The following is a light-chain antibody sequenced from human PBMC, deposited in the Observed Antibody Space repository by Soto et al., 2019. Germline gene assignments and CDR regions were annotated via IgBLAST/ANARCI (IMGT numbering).Light chain of an antibody. CDR3: GTWDSSLSAGV. J-gene: IGLJ3*02. V-gene: IGLV1-51*01. Sequence: SVLTQPPSVSAAPGQKVTISCSGSSSNIGNNYVSWYQQLPGTAPKLLIYDNIKRPSGIPDRFSGSKSGTSATLGITGLQTGDEADYYCGTWDSSLSAGVFGGGTKLTVL. CDR2: DNI. CDR1: SSNIGNNY.